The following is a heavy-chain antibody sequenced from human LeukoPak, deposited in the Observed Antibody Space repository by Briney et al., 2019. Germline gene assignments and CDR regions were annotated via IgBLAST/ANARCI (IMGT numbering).Heavy chain of an antibody. CDR1: GYTFTNYG. Sequence: ASVKVSCKASGYTFTNYGISWVRQAPGQGLEWMGWVSAYTGNTKYAQKFQGRVTMTADTSTRTAYVELRSLRTDDTAVYYCARDLDDILTAYKPITYYFDYWGQGTLVTVSS. D-gene: IGHD3-9*01. CDR2: VSAYTGNT. J-gene: IGHJ4*02. CDR3: ARDLDDILTAYKPITYYFDY. V-gene: IGHV1-18*01.